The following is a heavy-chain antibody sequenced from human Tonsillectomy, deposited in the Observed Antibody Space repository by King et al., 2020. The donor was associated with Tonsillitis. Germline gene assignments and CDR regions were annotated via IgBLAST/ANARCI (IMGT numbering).Heavy chain of an antibody. CDR1: GGTFSSYA. CDR3: ARKSYDSSGYSTYYYGMDV. D-gene: IGHD3-22*01. Sequence: VQLVESGAEVKKPGSSVKVSCTASGGTFSSYAISWVRQAPGQGLEWMGGIIPIFGTANYAQKFQGRVTITADESTSTAYMELSSLRSEDTAVYYCARKSYDSSGYSTYYYGMDVWGQGTTVTVSS. CDR2: IIPIFGTA. J-gene: IGHJ6*02. V-gene: IGHV1-69*01.